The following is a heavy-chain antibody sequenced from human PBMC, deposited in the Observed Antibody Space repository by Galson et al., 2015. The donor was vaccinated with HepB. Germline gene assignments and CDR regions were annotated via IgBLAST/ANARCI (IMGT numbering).Heavy chain of an antibody. J-gene: IGHJ3*02. CDR1: GFTFSSYG. D-gene: IGHD2-15*01. Sequence: SLRLSCAASGFTFSSYGMHWVRQAPGKGLEWVAVIWYDGSNKYYADSVKGRFTISRDNSKNTLYLQMNSLRAEDTAVYYCARDPRYCSGGSCYLFGAFDIWVQRAMFTVSS. CDR2: IWYDGSNK. V-gene: IGHV3-33*01. CDR3: ARDPRYCSGGSCYLFGAFDI.